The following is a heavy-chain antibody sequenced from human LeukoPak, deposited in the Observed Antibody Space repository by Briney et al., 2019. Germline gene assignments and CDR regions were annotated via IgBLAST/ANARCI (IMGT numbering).Heavy chain of an antibody. D-gene: IGHD6-13*01. CDR3: ARVREGHSSSPGAFDY. V-gene: IGHV1-2*02. Sequence: ASVKVSCKASGYTFTGYYMHWVRQAPGQGLEWMGWINPNSGGTNYAQKFQGRVTMTRDTSISTAYMELSRLRSDDTAVYYCARVREGHSSSPGAFDYWGQGTLVTVSS. CDR2: INPNSGGT. CDR1: GYTFTGYY. J-gene: IGHJ4*02.